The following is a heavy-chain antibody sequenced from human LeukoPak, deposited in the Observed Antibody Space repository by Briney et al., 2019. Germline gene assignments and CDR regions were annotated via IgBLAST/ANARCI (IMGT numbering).Heavy chain of an antibody. J-gene: IGHJ4*02. V-gene: IGHV3-23*01. CDR3: AKSKRMNYDSSGYYWSY. Sequence: PXKGLXXVXAISGSGGSTYYADSVKGRFTISRDNSKNTLYLQMNSLRAEDTAVYYCAKSKRMNYDSSGYYWSYWGQGTLVTVSS. CDR2: ISGSGGST. D-gene: IGHD3-22*01.